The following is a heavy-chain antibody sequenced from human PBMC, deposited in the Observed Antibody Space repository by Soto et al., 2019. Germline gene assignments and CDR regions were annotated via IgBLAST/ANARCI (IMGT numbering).Heavy chain of an antibody. Sequence: GGSLRLSCAVPGGIFHGYGMHWVRQAPGKGLGWVAIIRFDGSNEEYADSVKGRFTISRDNSKNTLYLQMNTLGAEDTAVYYCARDGIGGTVFRGYLDYWGRGTVVTVSS. J-gene: IGHJ4*02. CDR3: ARDGIGGTVFRGYLDY. CDR1: GGIFHGYG. CDR2: IRFDGSNE. V-gene: IGHV3-33*01. D-gene: IGHD1-7*01.